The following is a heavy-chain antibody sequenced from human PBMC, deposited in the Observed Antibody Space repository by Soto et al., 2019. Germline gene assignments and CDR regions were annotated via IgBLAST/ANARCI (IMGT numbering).Heavy chain of an antibody. J-gene: IGHJ3*02. Sequence: QVQLVESGGGVVQPGRSLRLSCAASGFTFSSYAMHWVRQAPGKGLEWVAVISYDGSNKYYADSVKGRFTISRDNSKNTLYLQMNSLRAEDTAVYFCARVGALIGPTHKLGYAFDIWGQGTMVTVSS. CDR1: GFTFSSYA. V-gene: IGHV3-30-3*01. CDR2: ISYDGSNK. CDR3: ARVGALIGPTHKLGYAFDI. D-gene: IGHD3-16*01.